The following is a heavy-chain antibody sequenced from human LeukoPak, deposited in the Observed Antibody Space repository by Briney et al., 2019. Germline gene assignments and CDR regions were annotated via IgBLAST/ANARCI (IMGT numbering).Heavy chain of an antibody. J-gene: IGHJ6*03. Sequence: SVKVSCKASGGTFSSYAISWVRQAPGQGLEWMGGIIPIFGTANYAQKFQGRVTITADESTSTAYMELSSLRSEDTAVYYCAISYNRYCSSTSCYTGHYYYYMDVWGKGTTVTVSS. V-gene: IGHV1-69*13. D-gene: IGHD2-2*02. CDR3: AISYNRYCSSTSCYTGHYYYYMDV. CDR1: GGTFSSYA. CDR2: IIPIFGTA.